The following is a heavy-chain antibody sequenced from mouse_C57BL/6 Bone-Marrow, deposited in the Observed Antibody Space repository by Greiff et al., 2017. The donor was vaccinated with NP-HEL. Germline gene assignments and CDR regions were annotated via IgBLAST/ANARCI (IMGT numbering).Heavy chain of an antibody. CDR1: GYTFTSYW. J-gene: IGHJ1*03. V-gene: IGHV1-59*01. CDR2: IDPSDSYT. D-gene: IGHD1-1*01. CDR3: ARCPYYGSSYWYFDV. Sequence: VQLQQPGAELVRPGTSVKLSCKASGYTFTSYWMHWVKQRPGQGLEWIGVIDPSDSYTNYNQKFKGKATLTVDTSSSTAYMQLSSLTSEDSAVYYCARCPYYGSSYWYFDVWGTGTTVTVSS.